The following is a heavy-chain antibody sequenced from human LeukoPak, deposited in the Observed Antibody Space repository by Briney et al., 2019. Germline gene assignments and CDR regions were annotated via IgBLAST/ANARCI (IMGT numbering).Heavy chain of an antibody. V-gene: IGHV4-38-2*02. J-gene: IGHJ5*02. D-gene: IGHD3-22*01. Sequence: SETLSLTCTVSGYSISSGYYWGWIRQPPGKGLEWIGSIYHSGSTYYNPSLKSRVTISVDTSKNQFSLKLNSVPAADTAVYYCAKGYYYDSSGYYWFDPWGQGTLVTVSS. CDR2: IYHSGST. CDR3: AKGYYYDSSGYYWFDP. CDR1: GYSISSGYY.